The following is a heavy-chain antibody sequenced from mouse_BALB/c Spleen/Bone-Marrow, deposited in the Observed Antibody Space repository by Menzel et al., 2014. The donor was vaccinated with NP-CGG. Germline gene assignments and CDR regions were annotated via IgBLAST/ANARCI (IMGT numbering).Heavy chain of an antibody. CDR1: GYTFTSYW. J-gene: IGHJ4*01. V-gene: IGHV1-87*01. D-gene: IGHD1-2*01. CDR2: IYPGDGDT. Sequence: VQLQESGAELARPGASVKLSCKASGYTFTSYWMQWVKQRPGQGLEWIGAIYPGDGDTRYTQKLKGKATLTADKSSSTAYMQLSSLASEDSAVYYCARRDYGIRGNYYAMDYWGQGTSVTVSS. CDR3: ARRDYGIRGNYYAMDY.